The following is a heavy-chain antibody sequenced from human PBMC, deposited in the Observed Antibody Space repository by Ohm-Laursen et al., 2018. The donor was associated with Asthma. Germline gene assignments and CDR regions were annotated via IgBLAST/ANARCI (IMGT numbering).Heavy chain of an antibody. Sequence: SETLSLTCAVSGASVGDSDWSWVRQPPGKGLEWIGEISHSGSTNYNPSLKSRVTRSVDKSKNQFSLKLSAVTAADTAVYYCARHPLKNYYYGMDVWGQGTTVTVSS. CDR2: ISHSGST. CDR1: GASVGDSD. CDR3: ARHPLKNYYYGMDV. V-gene: IGHV4-34*01. J-gene: IGHJ6*02.